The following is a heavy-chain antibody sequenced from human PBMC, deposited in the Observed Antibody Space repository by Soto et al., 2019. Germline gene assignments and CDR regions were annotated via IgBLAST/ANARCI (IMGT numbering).Heavy chain of an antibody. CDR1: GYTFTGYY. D-gene: IGHD6-19*01. J-gene: IGHJ5*02. Sequence: ASVKVSCKASGYTFTGYYMHWVRQAPGQGLEWMGWINPNSGGTNYAQKFQGRVTMTRDTSISTAYMELSRLRSDDTAVYYRASSAVAYNWFDPWGQGTLVTVSS. V-gene: IGHV1-2*02. CDR3: ASSAVAYNWFDP. CDR2: INPNSGGT.